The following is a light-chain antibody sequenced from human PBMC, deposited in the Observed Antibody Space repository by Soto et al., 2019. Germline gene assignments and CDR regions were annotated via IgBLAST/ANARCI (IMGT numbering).Light chain of an antibody. Sequence: EIVLTQSPGTLSLSPGERATLSCRASQSVSNNFLAWYQHRPGQAPRLLIYGASSRATGIPDRFSGTGSETDFTLTISRLEPEDFAVYYCQQYDNSPITFGQGTRLEI. CDR2: GAS. CDR3: QQYDNSPIT. CDR1: QSVSNNF. J-gene: IGKJ5*01. V-gene: IGKV3-20*01.